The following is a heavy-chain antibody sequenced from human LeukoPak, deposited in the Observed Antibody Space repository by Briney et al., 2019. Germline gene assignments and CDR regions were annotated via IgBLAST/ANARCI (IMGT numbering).Heavy chain of an antibody. D-gene: IGHD6-19*01. CDR2: INPNSGGT. J-gene: IGHJ4*02. CDR1: GYTFTGYY. V-gene: IGHV1-2*02. Sequence: ASVKVSCKASGYTFTGYYMHWVRQAPGQGLEWMGWINPNSGGTNYAPKFQGRVTMTRDTSISTAYMELSRLTSDDTALYYCARVRPYSSGWNFDYWDQGTLVTVSS. CDR3: ARVRPYSSGWNFDY.